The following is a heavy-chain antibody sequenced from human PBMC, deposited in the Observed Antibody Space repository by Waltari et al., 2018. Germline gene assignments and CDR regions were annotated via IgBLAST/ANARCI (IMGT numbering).Heavy chain of an antibody. CDR3: ARGDGYDGSTDY. J-gene: IGHJ4*02. CDR2: IYSSGST. D-gene: IGHD5-12*01. CDR1: GGSISSYS. V-gene: IGHV4-59*01. Sequence: QVQLQESGPGLVKPSETLSLTCTVSGGSISSYSWRWTRQPPRKGLEWIGYIYSSGSTNYNPSLKSRVTISVDTSKNQFSLKLSSVTAADTAVYYCARGDGYDGSTDYWGQGTLVTVSS.